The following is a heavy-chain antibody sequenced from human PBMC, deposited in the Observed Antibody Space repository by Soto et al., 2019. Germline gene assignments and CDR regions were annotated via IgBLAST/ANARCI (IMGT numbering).Heavy chain of an antibody. J-gene: IGHJ4*02. CDR3: ARDPYYYDSSGYYSFDY. CDR2: ISAYNGNT. CDR1: GYTFTSYG. Sequence: ASGKVSCKASGYTFTSYGISWVRQAPGQGLEWMGWISAYNGNTNYAQKLQGRVTMTTDTSTSTAYMELRSLRSDDTAVYYCARDPYYYDSSGYYSFDYWGQGTLVTVSS. D-gene: IGHD3-22*01. V-gene: IGHV1-18*01.